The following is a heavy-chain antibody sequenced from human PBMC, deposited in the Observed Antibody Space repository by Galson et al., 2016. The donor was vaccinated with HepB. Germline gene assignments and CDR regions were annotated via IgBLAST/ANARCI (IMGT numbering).Heavy chain of an antibody. CDR2: ISEDGRKK. J-gene: IGHJ5*02. CDR3: EGVSRPFGECDS. CDR1: GFTSRNHW. V-gene: IGHV3-7*01. Sequence: SLRLSCAASGFTSRNHWMSWVRQAPGKGLEWVAGISEDGRKKDYLGSVKGRFTISRDNAKNSLYLQMDNLRAEDTAVYYCEGVSRPFGECDSWGQGTLVTVAS. D-gene: IGHD3-16*01.